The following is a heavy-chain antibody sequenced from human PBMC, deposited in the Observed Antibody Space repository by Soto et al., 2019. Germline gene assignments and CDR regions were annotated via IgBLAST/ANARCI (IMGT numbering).Heavy chain of an antibody. J-gene: IGHJ4*02. D-gene: IGHD4-17*01. V-gene: IGHV3-48*01. Sequence: GGSLRLSCAASGFTFSSYSMNWVRQAPGKGLEWVSYISSSSSTIYYADSVKGRFTISRDNAKNSLYLQMNSLRAEDTAVYYCARDREPTVTTFDYWGQGTLVTVSS. CDR3: ARDREPTVTTFDY. CDR1: GFTFSSYS. CDR2: ISSSSSTI.